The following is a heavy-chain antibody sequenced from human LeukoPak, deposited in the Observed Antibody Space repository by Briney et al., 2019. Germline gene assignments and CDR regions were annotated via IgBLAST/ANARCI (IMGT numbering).Heavy chain of an antibody. V-gene: IGHV1-2*02. J-gene: IGHJ4*02. CDR1: GYTFIGYY. CDR3: ARGPGDYVWGSYRPFDY. CDR2: ISPNSGGT. D-gene: IGHD3-16*02. Sequence: GASVKVSCKASGYTFIGYYMHWVRQAPGQGLEWMGWISPNSGGTNYAQKFQGRVTMTRDTPISTAYMELSRLRSDDTAVYYCARGPGDYVWGSYRPFDYWGQRTLVTVSS.